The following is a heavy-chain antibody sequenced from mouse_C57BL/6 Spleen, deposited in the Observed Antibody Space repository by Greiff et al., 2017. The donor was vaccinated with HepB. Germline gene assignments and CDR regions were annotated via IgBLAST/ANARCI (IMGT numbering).Heavy chain of an antibody. D-gene: IGHD2-12*01. Sequence: VQLQQPGAELVKPGASVKLSCKASGYTFTSYWMQWVKQRPGQGLEWIGEIDPSDSYTNYNQKFKGKATLTVDTSSSPAYMQLSSLTSEDSAVYYCARGIRQDFDYWGQGTTLTVSS. J-gene: IGHJ2*01. CDR2: IDPSDSYT. CDR1: GYTFTSYW. V-gene: IGHV1-50*01. CDR3: ARGIRQDFDY.